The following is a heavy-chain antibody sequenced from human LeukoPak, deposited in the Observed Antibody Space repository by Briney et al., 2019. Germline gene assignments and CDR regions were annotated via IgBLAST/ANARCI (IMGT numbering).Heavy chain of an antibody. V-gene: IGHV3-48*04. CDR1: GFTFSSYS. CDR2: MTASSVTF. CDR3: ARSLSGYDHLSAF. D-gene: IGHD5-12*01. Sequence: TGGSLRLSCEVSGFTFSSYSMTWVRQVPGRGLEWIAYMTASSVTFYYADSVRGRFTISRDNARNSLFLQMNSLTVEDTAVYYCARSLSGYDHLSAFWGQGTLVTVSS. J-gene: IGHJ4*02.